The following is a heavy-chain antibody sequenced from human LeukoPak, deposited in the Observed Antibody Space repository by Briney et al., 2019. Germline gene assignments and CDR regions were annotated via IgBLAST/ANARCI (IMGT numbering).Heavy chain of an antibody. J-gene: IGHJ4*02. D-gene: IGHD3-9*01. CDR1: GYTFTGYY. CDR2: INPNSGGT. Sequence: GASVKVSCKASGYTFTGYYMHWVRQAPGQGLEWMGWINPNSGGTNYAQKFQGRVTMTRDTSISTAYMELSRLSSVTAADTAVYYCASGRYFDWQPFDYWGQGTLVTVSS. CDR3: ASGRYFDWQPFDY. V-gene: IGHV1-2*02.